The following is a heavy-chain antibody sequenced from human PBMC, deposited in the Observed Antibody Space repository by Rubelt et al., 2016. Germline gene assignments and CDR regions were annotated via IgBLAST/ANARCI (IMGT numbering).Heavy chain of an antibody. J-gene: IGHJ6*02. D-gene: IGHD6-19*01. Sequence: EVQLVESGGGLVQPGGSLRLSCAASGFTFSNYWMSWVRQAPGKGLEWVANIKEDGSEKYYVDSVKGRFTISRDNAKNSLYLQMKSLRAEDMAVYYCARLSSLYSSGWYFHYYYGLDVWGQGTTVTVSS. CDR3: ARLSSLYSSGWYFHYYYGLDV. CDR2: IKEDGSEK. V-gene: IGHV3-7*03. CDR1: GFTFSNYW.